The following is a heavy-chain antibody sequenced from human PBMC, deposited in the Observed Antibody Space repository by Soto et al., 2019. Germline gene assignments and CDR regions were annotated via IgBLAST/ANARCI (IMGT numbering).Heavy chain of an antibody. CDR3: VRDGTTTLRDWFDP. D-gene: IGHD1-1*01. J-gene: IGHJ5*02. Sequence: SETLSLTCAVSGDSITSIYHWSWIRQPPGRGLEWVASIYHSGTTYYNPSLKSRVTMSVDTSKKQFSLKLRSVTAADTAVYYCVRDGTTTLRDWFDPCGQGISVTVSS. CDR1: GDSITSIYH. CDR2: IYHSGTT. V-gene: IGHV4-38-2*01.